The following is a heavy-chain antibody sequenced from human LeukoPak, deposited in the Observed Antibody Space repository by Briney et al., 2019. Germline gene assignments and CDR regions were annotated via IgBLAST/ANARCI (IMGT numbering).Heavy chain of an antibody. CDR3: ARYSSGYYYGMDV. D-gene: IGHD5-18*01. Sequence: GGSLRLSCVASGFTFSNYYMTWARQAPGKGLEWVSGVSDRGDLTYYADSVKGRFTISRDNSKNSLYLQMNSLRAEDTAVYYCARYSSGYYYGMDVWGQGTTVTVSS. CDR2: VSDRGDLT. J-gene: IGHJ6*02. V-gene: IGHV3-23*01. CDR1: GFTFSNYY.